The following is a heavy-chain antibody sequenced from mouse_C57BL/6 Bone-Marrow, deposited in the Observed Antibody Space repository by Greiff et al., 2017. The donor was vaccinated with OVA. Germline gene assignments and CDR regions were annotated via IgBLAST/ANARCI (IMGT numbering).Heavy chain of an antibody. CDR2: IDPEDGET. V-gene: IGHV14-2*01. CDR3: ALYGSSYCWYFDV. J-gene: IGHJ1*03. Sequence: VQLQQSGAELVKPGASVKLSCTASGFNIKDYYMHWVKQRTEQGLEWIGRIDPEDGETKYAPKFQGKATITADTSSNTASLQLSSLTSEDTAVYYCALYGSSYCWYFDVWGTGTTVTVSS. CDR1: GFNIKDYY. D-gene: IGHD1-1*01.